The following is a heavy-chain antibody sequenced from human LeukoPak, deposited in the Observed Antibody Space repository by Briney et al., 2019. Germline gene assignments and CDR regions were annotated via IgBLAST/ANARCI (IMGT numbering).Heavy chain of an antibody. CDR2: IYHTGST. J-gene: IGHJ4*02. CDR1: GASIVSSNW. CDR3: ARHEYSTSHIDY. V-gene: IGHV4-4*02. D-gene: IGHD6-6*01. Sequence: SETLSLTCAVSGASIVSSNWWNWVRQPPGKGLEWIAEIYHTGSTHYNPSLKGRVTISVDKSKNQFSLKLSSVTAADTAVYYCARHEYSTSHIDYWGQGTLVTVSS.